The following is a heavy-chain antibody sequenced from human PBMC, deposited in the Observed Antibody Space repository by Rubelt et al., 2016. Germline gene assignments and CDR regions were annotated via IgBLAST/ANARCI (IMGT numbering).Heavy chain of an antibody. J-gene: IGHJ4*02. CDR3: ASEGDSGSYYPR. V-gene: IGHV3-21*01. CDR2: ISSSRSYI. CDR1: GFTFSSYS. Sequence: ASGFTFSSYSMNWVRQAPGKGLEWVSSISSSRSYIYYADSVKGRFTISRDNAKNSLYLQMNSLRAEDTAVYYCASEGDSGSYYPRWGQGTLVTVSS. D-gene: IGHD1-26*01.